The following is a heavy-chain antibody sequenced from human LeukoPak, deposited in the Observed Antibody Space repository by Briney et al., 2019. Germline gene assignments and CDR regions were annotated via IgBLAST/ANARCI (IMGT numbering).Heavy chain of an antibody. CDR2: INHSGST. CDR3: ARGIYY. J-gene: IGHJ4*02. Sequence: SETLSLTCAVYGGSFRGYYWSWIRQPPGKGLEWIGEINHSGSTNYNPSLKSRVTISVDTSKNQFSLKLSSVTAADTAVYYCARGIYYWGQGTLVTVSS. D-gene: IGHD3-9*01. CDR1: GGSFRGYY. V-gene: IGHV4-34*01.